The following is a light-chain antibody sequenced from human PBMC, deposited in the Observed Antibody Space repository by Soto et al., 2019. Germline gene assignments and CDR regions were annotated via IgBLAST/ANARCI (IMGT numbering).Light chain of an antibody. J-gene: IGKJ4*01. CDR1: QSVSSNY. CDR3: QQFGSSPFT. V-gene: IGKV3-20*01. Sequence: EIVLPQSPGTLSLSPGESATLSCRASQSVSSNYLAWYQQKPGQAPRLLIYGASSRATGLPDRFSGSGSGTDFTLTISRLEPEDFAVYYCQQFGSSPFTFGGGTKVESK. CDR2: GAS.